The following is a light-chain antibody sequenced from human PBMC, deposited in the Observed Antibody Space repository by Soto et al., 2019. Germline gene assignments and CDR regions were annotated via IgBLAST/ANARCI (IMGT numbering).Light chain of an antibody. CDR1: QSVSRY. Sequence: EIVLTQSPATLSLSPGERATLSCRASQSVSRYLAWYQQKPGQAPRLLIYDASNRATGIPARFSGSGSGTDFTLTISSLEPEDFATYYCQQLTRYPSTFGGGTKVDI. V-gene: IGKV3-11*01. CDR2: DAS. CDR3: QQLTRYPST. J-gene: IGKJ4*01.